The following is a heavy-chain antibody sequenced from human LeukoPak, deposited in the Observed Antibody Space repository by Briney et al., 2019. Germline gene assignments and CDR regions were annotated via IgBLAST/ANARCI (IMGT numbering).Heavy chain of an antibody. J-gene: IGHJ5*02. V-gene: IGHV3-66*01. D-gene: IGHD3-10*01. CDR1: GFTVSSDY. CDR2: IYSGGST. CDR3: ARALLWFGELSS. Sequence: GGSPRLSCAASGFTVSSDYMTWVRQAPGKGLDWVSVIYSGGSTYYADSVKGRFTISRDNYDNTLYLQMNSLRAEDTAVYYCARALLWFGELSSWGQGTLVTVSS.